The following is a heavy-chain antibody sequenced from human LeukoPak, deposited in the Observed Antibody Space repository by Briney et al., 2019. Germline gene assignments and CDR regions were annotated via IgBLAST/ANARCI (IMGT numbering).Heavy chain of an antibody. D-gene: IGHD6-13*01. Sequence: GGSLRLSCAASGFIFRNYGMNWVRQAPGKGLEWVSYISSSGSTIYYADSVKGRFTISRDNAKNSLYLQMNSLRAEDTAVYYCATHSSSYDAFDIWGQGTMVTVSS. CDR1: GFIFRNYG. J-gene: IGHJ3*02. CDR2: ISSSGSTI. V-gene: IGHV3-48*04. CDR3: ATHSSSYDAFDI.